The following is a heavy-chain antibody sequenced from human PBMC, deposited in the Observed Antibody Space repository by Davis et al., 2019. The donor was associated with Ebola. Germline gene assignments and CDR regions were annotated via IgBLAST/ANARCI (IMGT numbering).Heavy chain of an antibody. J-gene: IGHJ4*02. Sequence: MPSETLSLTCTVSGGSIISSSSYWGWIRQPPRKGLEWIGSIYYSGITYYNPSLKSRVTISVDTSKNQFSLKLRSVTAADTAVYYCARGPKYEMATHYLNYWGQGTLVTVSS. CDR1: GGSIISSSSY. CDR3: ARGPKYEMATHYLNY. CDR2: IYYSGIT. D-gene: IGHD5-24*01. V-gene: IGHV4-39*01.